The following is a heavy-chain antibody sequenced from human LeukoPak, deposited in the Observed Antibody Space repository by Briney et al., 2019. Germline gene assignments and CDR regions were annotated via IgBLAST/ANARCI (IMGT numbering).Heavy chain of an antibody. V-gene: IGHV3-74*01. Sequence: PGGSLRLSCAASGLSSTIYWMHWVRQVPGKGLVWVSRIKLDENTAYYADFVKGRFTISRDDAKTTVYLQMNSLRAEDSAVYYCARDRPFWNWGQGTLVTISS. CDR3: ARDRPFWN. J-gene: IGHJ4*02. CDR1: GLSSTIYW. CDR2: IKLDENTA. D-gene: IGHD3-3*01.